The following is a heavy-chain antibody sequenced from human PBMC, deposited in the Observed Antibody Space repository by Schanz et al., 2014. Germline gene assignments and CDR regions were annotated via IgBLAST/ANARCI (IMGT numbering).Heavy chain of an antibody. CDR1: GFTFSDSF. Sequence: QVLLVESGGGLVKPGGSLRLSCSASGFTFSDSFMSWIRQTPGKGLEWLSYISSSGNIIHYADSVKGRFTISRDNAKKALYLQMTGLRAEDRAVYYCAAHETLSTTACYPSWGQGTLVAVSS. J-gene: IGHJ4*02. V-gene: IGHV3-11*01. CDR3: AAHETLSTTACYPS. CDR2: ISSSGNII. D-gene: IGHD2-2*01.